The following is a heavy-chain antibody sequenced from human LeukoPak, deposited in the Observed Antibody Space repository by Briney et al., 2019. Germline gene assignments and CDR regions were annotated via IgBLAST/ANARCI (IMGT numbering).Heavy chain of an antibody. CDR2: ISSSGSTI. J-gene: IGHJ6*03. CDR1: GFTFSSYE. D-gene: IGHD6-19*01. Sequence: GGSLRLSCAASGFTFSSYEMNWVRQAPGKGLEWVSYISSSGSTIYYADSVKGRFTISRDNAKNSLYLQMNSLRAEDTAVYYCAKDKRAEYSSGWYGSSGGYYYMDVWGKGTTVTISS. CDR3: AKDKRAEYSSGWYGSSGGYYYMDV. V-gene: IGHV3-48*03.